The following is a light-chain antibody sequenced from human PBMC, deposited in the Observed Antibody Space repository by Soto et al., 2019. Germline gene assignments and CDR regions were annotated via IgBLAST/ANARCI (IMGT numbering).Light chain of an antibody. CDR3: QQRSNWPWT. CDR1: QSVSSSN. Sequence: EIVLTQSPGTLSLSPGERATVSCRASQSVSSSNLAWYQQKPGQAPRLLIYGASSRATGIPDRFSGSGSGTDFTLTINRLEPEDFAVYYCQQRSNWPWTFGQGTKVEIK. J-gene: IGKJ1*01. V-gene: IGKV3D-20*02. CDR2: GAS.